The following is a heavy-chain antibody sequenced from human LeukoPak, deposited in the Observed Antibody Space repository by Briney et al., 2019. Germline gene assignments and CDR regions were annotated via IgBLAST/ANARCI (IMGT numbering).Heavy chain of an antibody. CDR1: GYTFTGYY. Sequence: GASVKVSCKASGYTFTGYYMHWVRQAPGQGLEWMGWINPNSGGTNYAQKFQGRVTMTRDTSISTAYMELSRLRSDDTAVYYCARKRGYSGYDLDHWGQGTLVTVSS. J-gene: IGHJ4*02. D-gene: IGHD5-12*01. CDR3: ARKRGYSGYDLDH. V-gene: IGHV1-2*02. CDR2: INPNSGGT.